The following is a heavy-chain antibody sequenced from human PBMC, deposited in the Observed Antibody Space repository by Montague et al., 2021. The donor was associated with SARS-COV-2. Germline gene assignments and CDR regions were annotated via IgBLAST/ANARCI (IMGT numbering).Heavy chain of an antibody. Sequence: SLRLSCAASGFTFNNFGMHWVRQAPGQGLEWVAVISYEGSIQYYADSVKGRFTISRDWSKSTLYLQMSSLRAEDTAVHYCAKDATIFWFERGRGTFDYWGRGTLVAVSS. D-gene: IGHD3-10*01. CDR1: GFTFNNFG. CDR2: ISYEGSIQ. J-gene: IGHJ4*02. V-gene: IGHV3-30*18. CDR3: AKDATIFWFERGRGTFDY.